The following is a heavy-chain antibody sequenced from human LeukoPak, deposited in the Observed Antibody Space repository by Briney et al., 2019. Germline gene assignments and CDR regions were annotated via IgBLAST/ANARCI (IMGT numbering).Heavy chain of an antibody. J-gene: IGHJ4*02. CDR2: ISANGGST. Sequence: GGTLRLSCAASGFTFSSYGMSWVRQAPGKGLEWVSGISANGGSTYYADSVKGRFTISRDNSKNTLYVQMNSLRAEDTAVYYCAKAGYDYGDYGYWGQGTLVTVSS. CDR1: GFTFSSYG. D-gene: IGHD4-17*01. V-gene: IGHV3-23*01. CDR3: AKAGYDYGDYGY.